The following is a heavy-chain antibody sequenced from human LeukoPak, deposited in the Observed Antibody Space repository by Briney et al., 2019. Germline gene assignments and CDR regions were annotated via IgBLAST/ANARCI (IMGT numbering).Heavy chain of an antibody. CDR1: GYSFTSYW. CDR3: ARSCRDGYRDFDY. D-gene: IGHD5-24*01. Sequence: GEAPKISGNGSGYSFTSYWIGWVRQRPREGLEGMGIIYPCGSDTRYSPSFQGQVNISADKSISPAYLQWSSLKASDTAMYYCARSCRDGYRDFDYWGQGTLVTVSS. J-gene: IGHJ4*02. V-gene: IGHV5-51*01. CDR2: IYPCGSDT.